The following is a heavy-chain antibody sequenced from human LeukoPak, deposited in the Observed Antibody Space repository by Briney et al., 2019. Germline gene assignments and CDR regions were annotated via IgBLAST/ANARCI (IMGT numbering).Heavy chain of an antibody. CDR2: IIPIFGTP. CDR3: ARVDRYHFYLDV. J-gene: IGHJ6*03. Sequence: VASVKVSCKASGGTFRTYSVTWVRQAPGQGLEWMGGIIPIFGTPNYAQKFQGRVKVTTDDATGTAYKELSSLMSEDTAIYYCARVDRYHFYLDVWGKGTPVTVSS. CDR1: GGTFRTYS. V-gene: IGHV1-69*05.